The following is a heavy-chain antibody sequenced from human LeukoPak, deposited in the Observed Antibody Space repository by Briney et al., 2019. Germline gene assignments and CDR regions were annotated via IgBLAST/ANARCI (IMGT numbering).Heavy chain of an antibody. J-gene: IGHJ4*02. V-gene: IGHV4-38-2*02. CDR3: ARARREMVDY. Sequence: SETLSLTCTVSGYSISSGYYWGWIRQPPGKGLEWIGSIYHSGSTYYNPSLKSRVTISVDTSKYQCSLKLSSVTAADTAVYYCARARREMVDYWGQGTLVTVSS. CDR1: GYSISSGYY. D-gene: IGHD5-24*01. CDR2: IYHSGST.